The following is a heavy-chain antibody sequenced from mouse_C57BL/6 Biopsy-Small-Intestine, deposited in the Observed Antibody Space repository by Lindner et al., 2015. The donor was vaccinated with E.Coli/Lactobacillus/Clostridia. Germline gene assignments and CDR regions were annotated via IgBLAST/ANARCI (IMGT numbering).Heavy chain of an antibody. CDR1: GGTFSSYA. J-gene: IGHJ1*01. CDR3: ARAYRGYSSGWYYYYGMDV. CDR2: IIPIFGTA. V-gene: IGHV1-81*01. D-gene: IGHD1-1*01. Sequence: SVKVSCKASGGTFSSYAISWVRQAPGQGLEWMGGIIPIFGTANYAQKLQGRVTITADESTSTAYMELSSLRSEDTAVYYCARAYRGYSSGWYYYYGMDVWGQGPRSPSPQ.